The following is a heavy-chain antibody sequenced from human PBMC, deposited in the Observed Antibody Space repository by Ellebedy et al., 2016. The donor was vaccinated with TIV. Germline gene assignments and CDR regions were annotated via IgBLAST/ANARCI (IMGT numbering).Heavy chain of an antibody. V-gene: IGHV3-21*06. CDR1: GFTFSTYS. J-gene: IGHJ4*02. Sequence: GESLKISCVGSGFTFSTYSMNWVRQAPGKGLEWVSSIRSTGSDKYYAESVKGRFTISRDNAQNTLFLQMNSLRVEDTAVYYCARGWSTPDSWGQGTLVIVSS. CDR2: IRSTGSDK. CDR3: ARGWSTPDS. D-gene: IGHD2-15*01.